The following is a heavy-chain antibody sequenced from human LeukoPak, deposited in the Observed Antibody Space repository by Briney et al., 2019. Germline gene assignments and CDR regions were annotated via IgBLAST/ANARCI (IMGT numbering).Heavy chain of an antibody. V-gene: IGHV5-51*01. D-gene: IGHD3-22*01. Sequence: GESLKISCKASGYSFTSYWIGWVRQMPGKGLEWMGIIYPGDSDTRYSPSFQGQVTISADKSISTAYLQWSSLKASDTAMYYCARPSPSNYYYDSSGSYFDYWGQGTLVTVSS. CDR1: GYSFTSYW. J-gene: IGHJ4*02. CDR2: IYPGDSDT. CDR3: ARPSPSNYYYDSSGSYFDY.